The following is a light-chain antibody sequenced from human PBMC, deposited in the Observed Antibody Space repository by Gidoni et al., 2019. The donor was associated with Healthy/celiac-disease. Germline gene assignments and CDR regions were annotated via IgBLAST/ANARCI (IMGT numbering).Light chain of an antibody. CDR1: QSISSW. V-gene: IGKV1-5*03. CDR2: KAS. CDR3: QQYNSYLLFT. Sequence: DIQMTQSPSTLSASVGDRVTITCRASQSISSWLAWYQQKPGKAPKLLISKASSLESGVPSRFSGSGSGTEVTLTSSSLQPDDFATYYCQQYNSYLLFTFXPXTKVDIK. J-gene: IGKJ3*01.